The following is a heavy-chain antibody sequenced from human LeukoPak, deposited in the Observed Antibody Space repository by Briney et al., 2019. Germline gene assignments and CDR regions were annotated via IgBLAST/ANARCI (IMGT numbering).Heavy chain of an antibody. Sequence: GGSLRLSCAASGFTFSSYSMNWVRQAPGKGLEWVSSISSSSSYIYYADSVKGRFTISRDNAKNSLYLQMNSLRAEDTAVYYCARASTNGDYLDYWSQGTLVTVSS. J-gene: IGHJ4*02. V-gene: IGHV3-21*01. CDR3: ARASTNGDYLDY. CDR1: GFTFSSYS. D-gene: IGHD2-8*01. CDR2: ISSSSSYI.